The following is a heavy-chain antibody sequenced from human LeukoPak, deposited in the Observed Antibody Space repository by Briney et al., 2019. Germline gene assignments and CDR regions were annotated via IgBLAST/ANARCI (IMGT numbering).Heavy chain of an antibody. Sequence: ASVKVSCKASGYTFTGYYIHWVRQAPGQGLEWMGRINPNSGGTNYAQKFQGRVTMTRDTSISTAYMELSRLRSDDTAVYYCARSIAVVPRGGNDAFDIWGQGTVVTVSS. CDR2: INPNSGGT. CDR3: ARSIAVVPRGGNDAFDI. D-gene: IGHD2-2*01. J-gene: IGHJ3*02. V-gene: IGHV1-2*06. CDR1: GYTFTGYY.